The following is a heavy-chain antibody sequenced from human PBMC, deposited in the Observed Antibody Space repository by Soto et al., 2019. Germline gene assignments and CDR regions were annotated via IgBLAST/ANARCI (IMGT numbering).Heavy chain of an antibody. CDR3: AREYCSGGSCYFGY. D-gene: IGHD2-15*01. CDR1: GGSISSDY. J-gene: IGHJ4*02. V-gene: IGHV4-59*01. CDR2: IYYSGST. Sequence: SETLSLTCTVSGGSISSDYWSWIRQPPGKGLEWIGYIYYSGSTNYNPSLKSRVTISVDTSKNQFSLKLNFVTAADTAVYYWAREYCSGGSCYFGYWGQGTLVTVSS.